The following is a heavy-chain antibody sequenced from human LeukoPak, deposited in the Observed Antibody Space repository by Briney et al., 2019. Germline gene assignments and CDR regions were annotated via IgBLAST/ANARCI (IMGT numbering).Heavy chain of an antibody. Sequence: PGGSLRLSCADSGFTFSSYAMSWVRQAPGKGLEWVSAISGSGGSTYYADSVKGRFTISRDNSKNTLYLQMNSLRAEDTAVYYCAKDPGGYYDSSGINDYWGQGTLVTVSS. D-gene: IGHD3-22*01. J-gene: IGHJ4*02. V-gene: IGHV3-23*01. CDR1: GFTFSSYA. CDR2: ISGSGGST. CDR3: AKDPGGYYDSSGINDY.